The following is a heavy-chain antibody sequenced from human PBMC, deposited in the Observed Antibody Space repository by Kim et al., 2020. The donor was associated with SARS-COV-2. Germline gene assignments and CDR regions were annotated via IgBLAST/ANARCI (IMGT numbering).Heavy chain of an antibody. Sequence: AEAVKGRFTISRDKSKNTLYRQMNSLRAEDTAVYYCARGSGSGSYYMDVWGKGTTVTVSS. V-gene: IGHV3-33*01. D-gene: IGHD3-10*01. CDR3: ARGSGSGSYYMDV. J-gene: IGHJ6*03.